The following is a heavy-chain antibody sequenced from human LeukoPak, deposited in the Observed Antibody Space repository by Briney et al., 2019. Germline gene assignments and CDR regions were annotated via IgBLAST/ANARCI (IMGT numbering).Heavy chain of an antibody. J-gene: IGHJ1*01. CDR2: ISSSRSSYI. CDR3: ARDPPSFQY. V-gene: IGHV3-21*01. Sequence: GGSLRLSCAASGFTFSNYNMNWVRQAPGKGLEWVSTISSSRSSYIYYADSVEGRFTISRDNAKNSLYLQMNSLRAEDTAVYYCARDPPSFQYWGQGTLVIVSS. CDR1: GFTFSNYN.